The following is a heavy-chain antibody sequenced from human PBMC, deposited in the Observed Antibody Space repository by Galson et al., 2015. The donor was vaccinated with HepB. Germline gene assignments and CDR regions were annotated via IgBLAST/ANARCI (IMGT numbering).Heavy chain of an antibody. V-gene: IGHV3-64D*06. J-gene: IGHJ4*02. CDR1: GFTFSSYA. CDR2: INNNGGAT. CDR3: VKPRGYSYGYLDD. D-gene: IGHD5-18*01. Sequence: SLRLSCAASGFTFSSYAMHWVRQAPGKGLEYVSAINNNGGATYYADSVTGRFIISRDNSRNTLYLQMSSLRAEDTSMYYCVKPRGYSYGYLDDWGQGTLVTVSS.